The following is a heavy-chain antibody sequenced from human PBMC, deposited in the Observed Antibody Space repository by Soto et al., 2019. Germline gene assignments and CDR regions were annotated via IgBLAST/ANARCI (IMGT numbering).Heavy chain of an antibody. V-gene: IGHV3-30-3*01. J-gene: IGHJ6*02. CDR3: FAHTVTNLTDYYGMDV. CDR2: ISYDGSNK. D-gene: IGHD4-17*01. Sequence: PGGSLRLSCAASGFTFSSYAMHWVRQAPGKGLEWVAVISYDGSNKYYADSVKGRFTISRDNSKNTLYLQMNSLRAEDTAVYYGFAHTVTNLTDYYGMDVWGQGTTVTVSS. CDR1: GFTFSSYA.